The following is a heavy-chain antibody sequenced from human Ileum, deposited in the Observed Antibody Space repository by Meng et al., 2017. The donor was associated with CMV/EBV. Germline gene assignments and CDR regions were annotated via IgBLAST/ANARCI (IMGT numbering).Heavy chain of an antibody. CDR2: IYYTRST. CDR1: GGSITNYY. Sequence: SETLSLTCTISGGSITNYYWSWIRQPPGKGLEWIGYIYYTRSTNYNPSLKSRVFISLYTSKNQFSLKLSSVTAADTAVYYCARVSAYLITFDPWGQGTLVTVSS. CDR3: ARVSAYLITFDP. J-gene: IGHJ5*02. V-gene: IGHV4-59*01. D-gene: IGHD2-21*01.